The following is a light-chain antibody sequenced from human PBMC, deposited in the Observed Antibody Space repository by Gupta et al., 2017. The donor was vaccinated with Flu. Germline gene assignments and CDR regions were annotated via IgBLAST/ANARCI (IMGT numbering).Light chain of an antibody. V-gene: IGKV3-11*01. CDR3: QQRGNWPLT. J-gene: IGKJ4*01. Sequence: PATLSLSPGERATLSCRASQSVSSSLAWYQQKPGQAPRLLIYDASNRATGIPDRFSGSGSGTDFTLTISSLEPEDFALYYCQQRGNWPLTFGGGTKVEI. CDR2: DAS. CDR1: QSVSSS.